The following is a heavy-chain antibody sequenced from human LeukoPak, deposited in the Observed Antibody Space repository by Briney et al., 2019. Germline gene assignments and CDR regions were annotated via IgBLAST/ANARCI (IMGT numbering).Heavy chain of an antibody. CDR1: GGSISSYY. CDR2: IYTSGST. Sequence: SETLSLTCTVSGGSISSYYWSWIRQPAGKGLEWIGRIYTSGSTNYNPSLKSRVTMSVDTSKNQFSLKLSSVTAADTAVYYYARDINPAVAGFHFDYWGQGTLVTVSS. J-gene: IGHJ4*02. D-gene: IGHD6-19*01. V-gene: IGHV4-4*07. CDR3: ARDINPAVAGFHFDY.